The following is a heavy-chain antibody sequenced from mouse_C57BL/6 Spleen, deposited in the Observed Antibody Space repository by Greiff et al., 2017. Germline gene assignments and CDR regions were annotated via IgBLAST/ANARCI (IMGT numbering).Heavy chain of an antibody. Sequence: QVQLKQPGAELVKPGASVKLSCKASGYTFTSYWMHWVKQRPGRGLEWIGRIDPNSGGTKYNEKFKSKATLTVDKPSSTAYMQLSSLTSEDSAVYYCARSYYGSSYEEGYFDYWGQGTTLTVSS. J-gene: IGHJ2*01. CDR3: ARSYYGSSYEEGYFDY. V-gene: IGHV1-72*01. D-gene: IGHD1-1*01. CDR1: GYTFTSYW. CDR2: IDPNSGGT.